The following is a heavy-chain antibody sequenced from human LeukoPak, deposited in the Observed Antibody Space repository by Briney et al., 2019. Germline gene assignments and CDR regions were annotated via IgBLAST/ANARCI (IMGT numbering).Heavy chain of an antibody. Sequence: SGGSLRLSCAASGFTFSIYGMHWVRQAPGKGLEWVAVIWYDGSNKYYADSVKGRFTISRDNSKNTLYLQMNSLRAEDTAVYYCARPGYCSGGSCYPGYFDYWGQGTLVTVSS. CDR1: GFTFSIYG. V-gene: IGHV3-33*01. J-gene: IGHJ4*02. CDR2: IWYDGSNK. D-gene: IGHD2-15*01. CDR3: ARPGYCSGGSCYPGYFDY.